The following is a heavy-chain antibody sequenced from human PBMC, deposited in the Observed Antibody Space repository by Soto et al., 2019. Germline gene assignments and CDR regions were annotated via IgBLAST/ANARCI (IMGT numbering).Heavy chain of an antibody. CDR1: GGTFSSYA. CDR2: IIPIFGTA. V-gene: IGHV1-69*13. Sequence: GASVRVSCKASGGTFSSYAISWVRQAPGQGLEWMGGIIPIFGTANYAQKFQGRVTITADESTSTAYMELSSLRSEDTAVYYCLSVITIFGVGYAFDIWGQGTMVPASS. J-gene: IGHJ3*02. CDR3: LSVITIFGVGYAFDI. D-gene: IGHD3-10*02.